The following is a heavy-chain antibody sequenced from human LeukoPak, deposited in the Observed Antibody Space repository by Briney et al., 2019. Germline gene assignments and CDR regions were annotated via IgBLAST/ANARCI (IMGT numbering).Heavy chain of an antibody. CDR3: ASMYYDILTGDP. D-gene: IGHD3-9*01. Sequence: PGGSLRLSCAASGFTFSSYEMNWVRQAPGKGLEWVSYISSSGSTIYYADSVKGRFTISRDNAKNSLYLQMNSLRAEDTAVYYCASMYYDILTGDPWGQGTLVTVSS. CDR2: ISSSGSTI. CDR1: GFTFSSYE. V-gene: IGHV3-48*03. J-gene: IGHJ5*02.